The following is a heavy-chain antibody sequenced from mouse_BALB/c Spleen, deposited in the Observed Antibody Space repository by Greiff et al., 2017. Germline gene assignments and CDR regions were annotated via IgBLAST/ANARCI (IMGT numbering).Heavy chain of an antibody. CDR3: ARGDGNYVYWYFDV. CDR1: GYTFSSYW. Sequence: VKLVESGDDLMKPGASVKISCKATGYTFSSYWIEWVKQRPGHGLEWIGEILPGSGSTNYNEKFKGKATFTADTSSNTAYMQLSSLTSEDSAVYYCARGDGNYVYWYFDVWGAGTTVTVSS. J-gene: IGHJ1*01. D-gene: IGHD2-1*01. CDR2: ILPGSGST. V-gene: IGHV1-9*01.